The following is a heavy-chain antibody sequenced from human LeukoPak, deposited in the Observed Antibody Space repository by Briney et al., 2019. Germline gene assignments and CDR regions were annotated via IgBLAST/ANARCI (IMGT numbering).Heavy chain of an antibody. CDR3: ARDRLGYCSSTSCPTHRAFDI. CDR2: IIPIFGTA. CDR1: RGTFSSYA. Sequence: SVKVSCKASRGTFSSYAISWVRQAPGQGLEWMGGIIPIFGTANYAQKFQGRVTITADESTSTAYMELSSLRSEDTAVYYCARDRLGYCSSTSCPTHRAFDIWGQGTMVTVSS. V-gene: IGHV1-69*13. J-gene: IGHJ3*02. D-gene: IGHD2-2*01.